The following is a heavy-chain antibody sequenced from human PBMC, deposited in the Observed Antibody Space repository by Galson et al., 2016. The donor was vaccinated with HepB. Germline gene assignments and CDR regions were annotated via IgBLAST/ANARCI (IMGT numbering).Heavy chain of an antibody. CDR1: GFTFNRYW. J-gene: IGHJ4*02. CDR2: VTSTSSTI. V-gene: IGHV3-48*01. D-gene: IGHD4-17*01. CDR3: AKVVYGAAEHLDY. Sequence: SLRLSCAASGFTFNRYWMHWVRQAPGKGLECVSKVTSTSSTIYYADSVKGRFTISRDSAKDSLYLQMNSLRGEDTAVYYCAKVVYGAAEHLDYWGQGTLVTVSS.